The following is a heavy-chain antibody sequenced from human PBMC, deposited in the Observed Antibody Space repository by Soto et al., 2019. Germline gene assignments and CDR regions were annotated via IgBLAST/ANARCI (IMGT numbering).Heavy chain of an antibody. CDR3: AKDKPGGYSSNDAYDI. V-gene: IGHV4-59*01. Sequence: PSETLSLTCTVSGVPITSYYWSWIRQPPGKGLEWIGYIGYTGDTKYNPSLKSRATMSLDTSKNQFSLKLTSVIAADSAVYYCAKDKPGGYSSNDAYDIWGQGTMVTV. CDR2: IGYTGDT. CDR1: GVPITSYY. D-gene: IGHD5-12*01. J-gene: IGHJ3*02.